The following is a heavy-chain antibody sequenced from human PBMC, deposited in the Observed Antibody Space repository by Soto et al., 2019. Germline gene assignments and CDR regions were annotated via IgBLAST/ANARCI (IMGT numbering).Heavy chain of an antibody. Sequence: ASVKVSCKASGYTFTGYYMHWVRQAPGQGLEWMGWINPNSGGTNYAQKFQGRVTMTRDTSISTAYMELSRLRSDDTAVYYCARDYYGSGGYGWFDPWGQGTLVTVSS. J-gene: IGHJ5*02. D-gene: IGHD3-10*01. CDR1: GYTFTGYY. CDR3: ARDYYGSGGYGWFDP. CDR2: INPNSGGT. V-gene: IGHV1-2*02.